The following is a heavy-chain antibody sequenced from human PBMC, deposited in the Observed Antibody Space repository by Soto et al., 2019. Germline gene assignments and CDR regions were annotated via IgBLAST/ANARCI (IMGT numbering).Heavy chain of an antibody. D-gene: IGHD2-2*02. CDR1: GYTFSKYD. V-gene: IGHV1-8*01. CDR2: MNPTSGNT. J-gene: IGHJ5*01. Sequence: QVQLVQSGAEVKTPGASVKVSCKASGYTFSKYDMNWVRQAPGQGLEWMGWMNPTSGNTGYAQKFQGRLTMTWDTAIGIAHMELSSLRSEDTAVYYCARSDGHTFNWLDSWGQGTLVTVSA. CDR3: ARSDGHTFNWLDS.